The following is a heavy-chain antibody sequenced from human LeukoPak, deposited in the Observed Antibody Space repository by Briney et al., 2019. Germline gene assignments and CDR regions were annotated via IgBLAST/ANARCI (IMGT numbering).Heavy chain of an antibody. CDR1: GGSISSYY. J-gene: IGHJ4*02. Sequence: SETLSLTCTVSGGSISSYYWSWIRQPPGKGLEWIGYIYYSGSTNYNPSLKSRVTISVDTSKNQFSLKLSSVTAADTAVYYCARLNCSSTSCYEVYWGQGTLVTVSS. CDR3: ARLNCSSTSCYEVY. V-gene: IGHV4-59*01. D-gene: IGHD2-2*01. CDR2: IYYSGST.